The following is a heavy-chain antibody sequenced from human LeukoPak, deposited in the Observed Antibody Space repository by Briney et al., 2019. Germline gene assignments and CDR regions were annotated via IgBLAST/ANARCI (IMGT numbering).Heavy chain of an antibody. J-gene: IGHJ4*02. CDR2: ISPYNGNT. CDR1: GYSFTSYG. Sequence: ASVTVSCKASGYSFTSYGISWVRQAPGQGGEWMGWISPYNGNTKYIQTLQGRVTMTTDTFTKTVYMELRTLRSDDTAVYYCATTGVRSPNKMDYWGQGTLVTVSS. D-gene: IGHD7-27*01. V-gene: IGHV1-18*01. CDR3: ATTGVRSPNKMDY.